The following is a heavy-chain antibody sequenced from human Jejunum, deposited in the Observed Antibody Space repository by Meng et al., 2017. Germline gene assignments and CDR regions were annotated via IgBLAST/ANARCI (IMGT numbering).Heavy chain of an antibody. V-gene: IGHV1-2*06. CDR3: AREDYYDGDGYSSYYFDS. Sequence: ASVKVSCKASGYAFTDYYMHWVRQAPGQGLEWMGRIHPKSGGTNYGQMFQGRVTMTRDTSINTAYMEVTRLRSDDTAVYYCAREDYYDGDGYSSYYFDSWGQGTLVTVSS. D-gene: IGHD3-22*01. J-gene: IGHJ4*02. CDR1: GYAFTDYY. CDR2: IHPKSGGT.